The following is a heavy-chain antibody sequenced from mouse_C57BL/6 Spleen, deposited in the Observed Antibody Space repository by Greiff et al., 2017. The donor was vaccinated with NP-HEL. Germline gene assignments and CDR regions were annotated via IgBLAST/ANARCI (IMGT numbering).Heavy chain of an antibody. Sequence: VKLVESGPELVKPGASVKISCKASGYAFSSSWMNWVKQRPGKGLEWIGRIYPGDGDTNYNGKFKGKATLTADKSSSTAYMQLSSLTSEDSAVYFCARRRGAPYFDYWGQGTTLTVSS. CDR1: GYAFSSSW. CDR3: ARRRGAPYFDY. CDR2: IYPGDGDT. J-gene: IGHJ2*01. V-gene: IGHV1-82*01.